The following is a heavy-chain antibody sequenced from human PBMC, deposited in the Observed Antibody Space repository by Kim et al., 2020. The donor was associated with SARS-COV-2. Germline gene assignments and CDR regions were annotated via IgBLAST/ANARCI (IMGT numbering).Heavy chain of an antibody. Sequence: DSVKGRFTISRDNAKNSLYLQMNSLRAEDTAVYYCASRAPGCSSTSCYAYWGQGSLVTVSS. J-gene: IGHJ4*02. V-gene: IGHV3-48*03. D-gene: IGHD2-2*01. CDR3: ASRAPGCSSTSCYAY.